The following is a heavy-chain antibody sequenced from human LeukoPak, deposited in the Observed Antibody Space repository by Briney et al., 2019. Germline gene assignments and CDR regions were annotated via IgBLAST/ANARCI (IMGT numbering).Heavy chain of an antibody. J-gene: IGHJ6*03. V-gene: IGHV1-8*03. Sequence: ASVKVSCKASGYTFTIYDINWVRQATGQGLEWMGWMNPNSGNTGYAQKFQGRVTSTRNTSISTAYMELSTLRSEDPAVYHCAIGGGIASGGGRRGYYYYMDVWGKGTTVTVSS. CDR3: AIGGGIASGGGRRGYYYYMDV. D-gene: IGHD2-15*01. CDR1: GYTFTIYD. CDR2: MNPNSGNT.